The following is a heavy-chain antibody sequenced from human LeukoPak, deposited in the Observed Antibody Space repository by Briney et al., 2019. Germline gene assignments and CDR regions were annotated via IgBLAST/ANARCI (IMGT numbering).Heavy chain of an antibody. CDR3: ARDQGSSWYGGWFDP. D-gene: IGHD6-13*01. CDR2: IYYSGST. V-gene: IGHV4-59*13. Sequence: SETLSLTCTVSGGSISSYYWSWIRQPPGKGLEWIGYIYYSGSTNYKPSLKSRVTILVDTSKNQFSLKLSSVTAADTAVYYCARDQGSSWYGGWFDPWGQGTLVTVSS. J-gene: IGHJ5*02. CDR1: GGSISSYY.